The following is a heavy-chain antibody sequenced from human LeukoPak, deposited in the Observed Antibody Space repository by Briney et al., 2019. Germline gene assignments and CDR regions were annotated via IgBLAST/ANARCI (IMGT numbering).Heavy chain of an antibody. J-gene: IGHJ6*03. D-gene: IGHD4-17*01. CDR2: IYYSGST. CDR1: GSSISSYY. CDR3: GRGKYADYTRPFYSYMDV. Sequence: SETLSLTCTISGSSISSYYWNWIRQPPGEGLEWIGNIYYSGSTNYNPSLKSRVSMLVDTSKNQFSLRLNSVTAADTAVYYCGRGKYADYTRPFYSYMDVRVEGTTVTVSS. V-gene: IGHV4-59*01.